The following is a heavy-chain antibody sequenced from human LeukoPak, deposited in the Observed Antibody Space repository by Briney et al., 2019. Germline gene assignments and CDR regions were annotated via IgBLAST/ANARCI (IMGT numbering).Heavy chain of an antibody. Sequence: SETLSLTCTVSGGSISSYYWSWIRQPPGKGLEWIGYIYYSGSTNYNPSLKSRVTISVDTSKNQFSLKLSSVTAADTAVYYCARHLEPSTLIVGATNALDIWGQGTMVTVSS. J-gene: IGHJ3*02. D-gene: IGHD1-26*01. CDR1: GGSISSYY. CDR2: IYYSGST. CDR3: ARHLEPSTLIVGATNALDI. V-gene: IGHV4-59*08.